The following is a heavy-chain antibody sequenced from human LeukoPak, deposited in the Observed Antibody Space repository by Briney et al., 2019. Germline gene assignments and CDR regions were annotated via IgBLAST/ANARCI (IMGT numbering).Heavy chain of an antibody. CDR1: GGSFSGYY. CDR3: ARGDSSWYFDY. Sequence: SETLSLTCAVYGGSFSGYYWSWIRQPPGKGLEWIGEINHSGSTNYNSSLKSRVTISVDTSKNQFSLKLSSVTAADTAVYYCARGDSSWYFDYWGQGTLVTVSS. V-gene: IGHV4-34*01. J-gene: IGHJ4*02. CDR2: INHSGST. D-gene: IGHD6-13*01.